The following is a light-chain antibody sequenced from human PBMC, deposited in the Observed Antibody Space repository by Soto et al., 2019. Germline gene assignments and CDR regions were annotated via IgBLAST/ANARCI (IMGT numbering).Light chain of an antibody. CDR1: QSISSW. Sequence: DSHLTQSPSTLSASVADIVTLTCRASQSISSWLAWYQQKPGKAPKILIYKASSLESGVPSRFSGSGSGTEFTLTISSLQPDDFATYYCQQYNSYPRTLGQGTKVDIK. CDR2: KAS. V-gene: IGKV1-5*03. CDR3: QQYNSYPRT. J-gene: IGKJ1*01.